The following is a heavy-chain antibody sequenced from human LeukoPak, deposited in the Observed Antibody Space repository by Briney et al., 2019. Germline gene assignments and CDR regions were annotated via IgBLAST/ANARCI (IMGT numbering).Heavy chain of an antibody. CDR2: LWYDGSNK. D-gene: IGHD3-10*01. CDR3: ASLLSEINGGFDY. CDR1: GFTFSCYG. Sequence: PGRSLRLFCAASGFTFSCYGMLWARQPPGRGREWVAVLWYDGSNKQYVDSVTGRFTICRDNSTNTLYLQMTSMRAEDTAVYYCASLLSEINGGFDYWGQGTLVTVSS. V-gene: IGHV3-33*01. J-gene: IGHJ4*02.